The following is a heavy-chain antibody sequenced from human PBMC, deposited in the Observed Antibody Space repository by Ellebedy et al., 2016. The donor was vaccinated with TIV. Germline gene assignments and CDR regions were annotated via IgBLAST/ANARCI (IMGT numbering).Heavy chain of an antibody. J-gene: IGHJ4*02. V-gene: IGHV4-59*01. D-gene: IGHD6-19*01. Sequence: MPGGSLRLSCTVSGGSISSYYWSWIRQPPGKGLEWIGYIDYSGDTNYNPSLKSRVSISVDTSTNQFSLNLTSVTAADTAVYYCARGLPVPGRNQFDYWGQGTLVTVSS. CDR1: GGSISSYY. CDR3: ARGLPVPGRNQFDY. CDR2: IDYSGDT.